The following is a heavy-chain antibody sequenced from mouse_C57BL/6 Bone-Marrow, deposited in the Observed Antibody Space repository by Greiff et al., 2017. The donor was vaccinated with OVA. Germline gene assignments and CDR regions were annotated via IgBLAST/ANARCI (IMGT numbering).Heavy chain of an antibody. CDR2: IHPNGGST. Sequence: QVQLQQPGAELVRPGASVKLSCKASGYTFTSYWMHWVKQRPGQGLEWIGMIHPNGGSTTYNEKFKGKATLTVDTSSSTAYMQLSSLTSADSAVYYSARRYDYSWCACWGQGTRVTVSA. CDR1: GYTFTSYW. D-gene: IGHD2-4*01. V-gene: IGHV1-64*01. J-gene: IGHJ3*01. CDR3: ARRYDYSWCAC.